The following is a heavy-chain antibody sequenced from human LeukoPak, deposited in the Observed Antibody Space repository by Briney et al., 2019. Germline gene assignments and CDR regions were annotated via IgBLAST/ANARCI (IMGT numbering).Heavy chain of an antibody. D-gene: IGHD2-2*01. Sequence: ASVKVSCKASGYTFTSYGISWVRQAPGQGLEWMGWISAYNGNTNYAQKLQGRVTMTTDTSTSTAYMELRSLRSDDTAVYYCARAGPQDSYCSSTSCYLGSFGYYYYYMDVWGKGTTVTVSS. CDR2: ISAYNGNT. CDR3: ARAGPQDSYCSSTSCYLGSFGYYYYYMDV. CDR1: GYTFTSYG. V-gene: IGHV1-18*01. J-gene: IGHJ6*03.